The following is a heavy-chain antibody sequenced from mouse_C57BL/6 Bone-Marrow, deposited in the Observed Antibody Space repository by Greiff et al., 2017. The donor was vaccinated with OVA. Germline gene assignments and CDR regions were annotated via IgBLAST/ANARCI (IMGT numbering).Heavy chain of an antibody. CDR3: APLYGPPWFAY. Sequence: EVQLQQSGPELVKPGASVKISCKASGYSFTDYNMNWVKQSNGKSLEWIGVINPNYGTTSYNQKFKGKATLTVDQSSSTAYMQLNRLPSEDSEVDSCAPLYGPPWFAYWGPGTLVTVSA. J-gene: IGHJ3*01. CDR2: INPNYGTT. CDR1: GYSFTDYN. D-gene: IGHD1-1*02. V-gene: IGHV1-39*01.